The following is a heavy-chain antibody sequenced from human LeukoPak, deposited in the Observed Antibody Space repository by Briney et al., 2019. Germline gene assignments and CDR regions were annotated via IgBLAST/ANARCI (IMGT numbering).Heavy chain of an antibody. V-gene: IGHV3-53*01. Sequence: GGSQRLSCAASGFTVSSNYMSWVRQAPGKGLEWDSVIYSGGSTFYADSVKGRFTISRDNSKNTLYLQMNSLRAEDTAVYYCAKYGLGATSPFDYWGQGTLVTVSS. CDR3: AKYGLGATSPFDY. J-gene: IGHJ4*02. CDR2: IYSGGST. CDR1: GFTVSSNY. D-gene: IGHD1-26*01.